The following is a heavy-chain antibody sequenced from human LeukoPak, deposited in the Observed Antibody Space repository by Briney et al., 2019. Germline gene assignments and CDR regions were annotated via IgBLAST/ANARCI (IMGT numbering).Heavy chain of an antibody. CDR1: GFTFSSYS. CDR2: ISSSSSYI. J-gene: IGHJ4*02. D-gene: IGHD6-19*01. Sequence: GGSLRLSCAASGFTFSSYSMNWVRQAPGKGLEWVSSISSSSSYIYYADSVKGRFTISRDNAKNSLYLRMNSLRAEDTAVYYCARAYIAVAGTFGYWGQGTLVTVSS. V-gene: IGHV3-21*01. CDR3: ARAYIAVAGTFGY.